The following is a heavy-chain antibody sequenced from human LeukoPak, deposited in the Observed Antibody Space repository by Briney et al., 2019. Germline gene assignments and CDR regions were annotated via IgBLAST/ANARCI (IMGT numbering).Heavy chain of an antibody. J-gene: IGHJ6*02. D-gene: IGHD6-13*01. CDR2: ISWNSGSI. CDR3: AKDVKSSSWYGSYYYYGMDV. V-gene: IGHV3-9*01. CDR1: GFTFDDYA. Sequence: GGSLRLSCAASGFTFDDYAMHWVRQAPGKGLEWVSGISWNSGSIGYADSVKGRLTISRDNAKNSLYLQMNSLRAEDTALYYCAKDVKSSSWYGSYYYYGMDVWGQGTTVTVSS.